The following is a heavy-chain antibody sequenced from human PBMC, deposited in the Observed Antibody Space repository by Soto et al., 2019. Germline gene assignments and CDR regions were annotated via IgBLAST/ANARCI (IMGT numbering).Heavy chain of an antibody. Sequence: SETLSLTCSVSGGSISSGGDYWTWIRQQQGKGLEWIGYIYYSGSTYYNPSLKSRVTISVDASKNQFSLKLSSVTAADTAVYYCARQRPEAHYFDYWGQGTLVTVSS. CDR2: IYYSGST. V-gene: IGHV4-31*03. CDR1: GGSISSGGDY. J-gene: IGHJ4*02. CDR3: ARQRPEAHYFDY. D-gene: IGHD6-25*01.